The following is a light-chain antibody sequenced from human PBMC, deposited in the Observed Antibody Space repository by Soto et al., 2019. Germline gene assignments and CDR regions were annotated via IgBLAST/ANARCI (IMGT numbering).Light chain of an antibody. Sequence: DIQMTQSPSSLSASVGDRVTITCRASEDISNYLAWYQQKPGKVPKLLIYGASTLQSGVPSRFSGSGSGTDFTLTISSRQTEDVATYYCQNYNRAPWTFGQGTRWKAN. J-gene: IGKJ1*01. CDR2: GAS. CDR3: QNYNRAPWT. CDR1: EDISNY. V-gene: IGKV1-27*01.